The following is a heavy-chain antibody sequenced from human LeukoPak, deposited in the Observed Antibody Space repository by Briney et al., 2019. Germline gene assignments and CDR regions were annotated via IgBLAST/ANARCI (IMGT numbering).Heavy chain of an antibody. CDR3: ARDSVGAGYSDY. Sequence: GGSLRLSCAASGFTVSSNCMNWVRQAPGKGLEWVSVIYSGGSIYHADSVKGRFTISRDNSKNTLYLQMDSLRAEDTAVYYCARDSVGAGYSDYWGQGTLVTVSS. CDR2: IYSGGSI. V-gene: IGHV3-53*01. CDR1: GFTVSSNC. J-gene: IGHJ4*02. D-gene: IGHD1-26*01.